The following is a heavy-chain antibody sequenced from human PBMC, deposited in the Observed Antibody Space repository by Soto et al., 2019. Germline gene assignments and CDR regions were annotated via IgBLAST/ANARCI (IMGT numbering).Heavy chain of an antibody. V-gene: IGHV3-53*01. CDR2: ICSGGST. D-gene: IGHD3-3*01. J-gene: IGHJ6*02. CDR3: ARWSGLRFLEWFSDGMDV. CDR1: GFTVSSNY. Sequence: GGSLRLSCAASGFTVSSNYMSWVRQAPGKGLEWVSVICSGGSTYYADSVKGRFTISRDNSKNTLYLQMNSLRAEDTAVYYCARWSGLRFLEWFSDGMDVWGQGTTVTVSS.